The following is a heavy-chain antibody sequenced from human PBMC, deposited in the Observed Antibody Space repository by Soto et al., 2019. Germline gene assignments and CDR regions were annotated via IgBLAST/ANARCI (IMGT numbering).Heavy chain of an antibody. J-gene: IGHJ4*02. CDR1: GYTFTGYY. CDR2: INPNSGGT. D-gene: IGHD3-3*01. CDR3: ARASYDFWSGYSSYYFDY. Sequence: ASVKVSCKASGYTFTGYYMHWVRQAPGQGLERMGWINPNSGGTNYAQKFQGWVTMTRDTSISTAYMELSRLRSDDTAVYYCARASYDFWSGYSSYYFDYWGQGTLVTVSS. V-gene: IGHV1-2*04.